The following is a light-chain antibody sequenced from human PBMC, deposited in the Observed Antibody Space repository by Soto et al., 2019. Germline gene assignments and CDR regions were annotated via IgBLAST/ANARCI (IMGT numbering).Light chain of an antibody. Sequence: DIQMTQSPSTLSASVGDRVIITCRTSESITNRLAWYQQKPGRAPQVLIFDASTLESGVPSRFSGSGSGTEFSLSISSLQPGDIATYYCQHYGDVWTFGQGTRVEI. CDR2: DAS. J-gene: IGKJ1*01. CDR3: QHYGDVWT. V-gene: IGKV1-5*01. CDR1: ESITNR.